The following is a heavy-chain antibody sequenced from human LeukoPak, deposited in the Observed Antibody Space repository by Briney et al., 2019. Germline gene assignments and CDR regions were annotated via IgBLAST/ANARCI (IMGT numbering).Heavy chain of an antibody. D-gene: IGHD3-10*01. Sequence: GGSLRLSCAASGFAFNFRTSGMHWVRQAPGKGLEWVAFIQYDDSEKSYADSMKGRCTTSRDNSKKTVSLQMNSLRAEDTAVYYCARRYMVRGVFAFDYWGQGTLVTVSS. V-gene: IGHV3-33*05. CDR1: GFAFNFRTSG. CDR2: IQYDDSEK. J-gene: IGHJ4*02. CDR3: ARRYMVRGVFAFDY.